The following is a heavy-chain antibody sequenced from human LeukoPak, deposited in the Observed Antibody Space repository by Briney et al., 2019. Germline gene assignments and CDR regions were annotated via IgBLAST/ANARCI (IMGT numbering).Heavy chain of an antibody. Sequence: TGGSLRLSCAASGFTFSSYGMHWVRQAPGKGLEWVAVIWYDGSNKYYADSVKGRFTISRDNSKNTLYLQMNSLRAEDTAVYYCAKGPYDYGDYYYWGQGTLVTVSS. J-gene: IGHJ4*02. CDR3: AKGPYDYGDYYY. D-gene: IGHD4-17*01. CDR2: IWYDGSNK. CDR1: GFTFSSYG. V-gene: IGHV3-30*02.